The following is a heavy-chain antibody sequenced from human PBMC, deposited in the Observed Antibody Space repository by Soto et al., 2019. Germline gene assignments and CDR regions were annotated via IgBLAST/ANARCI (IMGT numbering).Heavy chain of an antibody. Sequence: ASVKVSCKASGYTFTSYGISWVRQAPGQGLEWMGWISAYNGNTNYAQKLQGRVTMTTDTSTSTAYMELRSLRSDDTAVYYCARDTSRVSSYVVDRFDYWGQGTLVTVSS. CDR3: ARDTSRVSSYVVDRFDY. J-gene: IGHJ4*02. D-gene: IGHD3-16*01. CDR1: GYTFTSYG. V-gene: IGHV1-18*01. CDR2: ISAYNGNT.